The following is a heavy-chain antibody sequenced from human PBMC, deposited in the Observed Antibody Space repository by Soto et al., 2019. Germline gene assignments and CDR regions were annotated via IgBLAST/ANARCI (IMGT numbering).Heavy chain of an antibody. Sequence: QVQLVDSGGGVVQPGRSLRLSCVASGFTFSNHGMHWVLQAPGKGLEWVAVIWFEGSNEFYADSVKGRFTISRDNSRNTLYLQIDSLRAEDTGVYYCAKEWNLGFGEYYLDYWGQGTLVTVSS. CDR3: AKEWNLGFGEYYLDY. V-gene: IGHV3-33*06. J-gene: IGHJ4*02. D-gene: IGHD3-10*01. CDR2: IWFEGSNE. CDR1: GFTFSNHG.